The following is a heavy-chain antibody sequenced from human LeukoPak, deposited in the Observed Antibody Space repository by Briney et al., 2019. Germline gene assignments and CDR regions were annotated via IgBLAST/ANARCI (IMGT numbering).Heavy chain of an antibody. CDR3: ASLEMATRAIDY. V-gene: IGHV4-39*07. J-gene: IGHJ4*02. Sequence: SETLSLTCTVSGGSISSSSYYWGWIRQPPGKGLEWIGSIYYSGSTYYNPSLKSRVTISVDASKNQFSLKLSSATAADTAVYYCASLEMATRAIDYWGQGTLVTVSS. CDR2: IYYSGST. CDR1: GGSISSSSYY. D-gene: IGHD5-24*01.